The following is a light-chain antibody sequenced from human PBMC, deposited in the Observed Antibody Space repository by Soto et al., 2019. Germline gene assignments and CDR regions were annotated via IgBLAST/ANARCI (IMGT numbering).Light chain of an antibody. J-gene: IGLJ1*01. CDR1: SSDVGGYNY. CDR3: SSFTSSSTYV. V-gene: IGLV2-14*01. CDR2: DVS. Sequence: QSALTQPASVSGSPGQSITISCTGTSSDVGGYNYVSWHQQHPGKAPKLMIYDVSNRPSGVSNRFSGSKSGDTASLTISGPQAEDEADYYCSSFTSSSTYVFGTGTKVTVL.